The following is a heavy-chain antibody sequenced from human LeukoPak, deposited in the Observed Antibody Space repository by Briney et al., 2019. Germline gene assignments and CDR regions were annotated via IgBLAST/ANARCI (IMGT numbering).Heavy chain of an antibody. CDR2: INPDSGGT. Sequence: ASVKVSCRASGYTFTGYYMSWLRQAPGQGLEWMGRINPDSGGTNYAQKFQGRVTMTRDTSITTAYMELSSLRSDDTAVYYCARDLPSPGISVAEDYWGQGTLVTVSS. CDR1: GYTFTGYY. V-gene: IGHV1-2*06. D-gene: IGHD6-19*01. CDR3: ARDLPSPGISVAEDY. J-gene: IGHJ4*02.